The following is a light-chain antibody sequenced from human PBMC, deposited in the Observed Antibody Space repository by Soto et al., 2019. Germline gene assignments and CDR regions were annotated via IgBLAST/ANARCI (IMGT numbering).Light chain of an antibody. CDR1: QDISNY. CDR3: QQYDNLPIT. J-gene: IGKJ5*01. CDR2: DAS. V-gene: IGKV1-33*01. Sequence: DIQMTQAPCALSASVWGRVTITCKASQDISNYLNWYHQKPGKAPKLLIYDASNLETGVPSRFSGSGSGTDFTFTISSLQPEDIATYYCQQYDNLPITFGQGTRLEIK.